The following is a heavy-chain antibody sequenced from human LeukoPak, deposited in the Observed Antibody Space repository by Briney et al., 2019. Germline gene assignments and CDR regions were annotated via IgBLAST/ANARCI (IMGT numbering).Heavy chain of an antibody. V-gene: IGHV3-21*01. CDR1: GFTFSSYS. CDR3: ASMGWLRLGFDY. J-gene: IGHJ4*02. D-gene: IGHD5-12*01. CDR2: ISSSSSYI. Sequence: PGGSLRLSCAASGFTFSSYSMNGVRQAPGKGLEWVSSISSSSSYIYYADSVKGRFPISSDNAKNSLYLQMNSLRAEDTAVYYCASMGWLRLGFDYWGQGTLVTVSS.